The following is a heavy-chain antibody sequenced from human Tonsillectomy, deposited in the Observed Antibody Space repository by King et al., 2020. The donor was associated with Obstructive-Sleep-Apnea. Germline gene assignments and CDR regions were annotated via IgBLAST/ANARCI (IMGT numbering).Heavy chain of an antibody. J-gene: IGHJ4*02. D-gene: IGHD4-11*01. CDR3: ARGGLGGATVEFDS. Sequence: QLQESGPGLVKPSETLSLTCAVSGGSLSSYYWSWIRQPPGKGLEWIGYIYYSGSTDYNPSLKSRVTILVDTSKNQYSLKWSSVTAADTAVYYCARGGLGGATVEFDSWGPGTLVTVSS. CDR1: GGSLSSYY. V-gene: IGHV4-59*01. CDR2: IYYSGST.